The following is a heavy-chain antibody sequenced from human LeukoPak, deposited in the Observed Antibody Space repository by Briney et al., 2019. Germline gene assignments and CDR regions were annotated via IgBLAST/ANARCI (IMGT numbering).Heavy chain of an antibody. CDR1: GFTFGDYA. CDR2: IRSKAYGGTT. Sequence: PGGSLRLSCTASGFTFGDYAMSWFRQAPGKGLEWVGFIRSKAYGGTTEYTASVKGRFTISRDDSKSIAYLQMNSLKTEDTAVYYCTRDTYYYDSSGYPPLEYWGQGTLVTVSS. CDR3: TRDTYYYDSSGYPPLEY. V-gene: IGHV3-49*01. J-gene: IGHJ4*02. D-gene: IGHD3-22*01.